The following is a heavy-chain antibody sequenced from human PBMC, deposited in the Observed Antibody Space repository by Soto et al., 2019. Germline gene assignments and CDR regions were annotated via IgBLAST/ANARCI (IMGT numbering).Heavy chain of an antibody. V-gene: IGHV1-46*01. Sequence: VASVKVSCKASGYTFTSYYMHWVRQAPGQGLGWMGIINPSGGSTSYAQKFQGRVTMTRDTSTSTVYMELSSLRSEDTAVYYCARDFGVVIIQGWFDPWGQGTLVTVSS. J-gene: IGHJ5*02. D-gene: IGHD3-3*01. CDR3: ARDFGVVIIQGWFDP. CDR1: GYTFTSYY. CDR2: INPSGGST.